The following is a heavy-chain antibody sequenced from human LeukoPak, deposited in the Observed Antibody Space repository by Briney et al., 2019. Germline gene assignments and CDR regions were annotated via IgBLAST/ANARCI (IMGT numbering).Heavy chain of an antibody. CDR1: GYSFTSYW. V-gene: IGHV5-51*01. CDR3: ARTYYDFWSGRPNDAFDI. CDR2: IYPGDSDT. Sequence: ESLKISCTGSGYSFTSYWIGWVRQMPGKGLEWMGIIYPGDSDTRYSPSFQGQVTISADKSISTAYLQWSSLKASDTAMYYCARTYYDFWSGRPNDAFDIWGQGTMVTVSS. D-gene: IGHD3-3*01. J-gene: IGHJ3*02.